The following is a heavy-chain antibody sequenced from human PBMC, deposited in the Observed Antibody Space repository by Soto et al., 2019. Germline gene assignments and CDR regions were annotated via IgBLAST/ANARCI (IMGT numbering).Heavy chain of an antibody. D-gene: IGHD3-10*02. CDR1: GGSINTYY. J-gene: IGHJ5*01. CDR3: ASVVDCSYRICSFCFDS. Sequence: SETLSLTCAVSGGSINTYYWSWVRQPPGKGLEWIGNIHHSGSTNSNPSLNSRVTISIDTSKNKLSLWLNSVTGADTAVDYCASVVDCSYRICSFCFDSWGQGTLVTVSS. V-gene: IGHV4-59*01. CDR2: IHHSGST.